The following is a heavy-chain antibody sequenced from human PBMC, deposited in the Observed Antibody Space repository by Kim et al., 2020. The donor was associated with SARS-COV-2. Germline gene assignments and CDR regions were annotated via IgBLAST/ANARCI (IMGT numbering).Heavy chain of an antibody. J-gene: IGHJ4*02. CDR2: ISDSGVRT. V-gene: IGHV3-23*01. Sequence: GGSLRLSCAASGFTFSRYAMSWARQAPGKGLEWVSTISDSGVRTHYADSVKGRFTISRDNSKSTLFLQMNSLRAEDTADYYCEASDYWGKGSLVTVSA. CDR1: GFTFSRYA. CDR3: EASDY.